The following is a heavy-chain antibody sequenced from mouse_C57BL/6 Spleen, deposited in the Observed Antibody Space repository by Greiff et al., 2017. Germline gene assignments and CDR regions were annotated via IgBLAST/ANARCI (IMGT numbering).Heavy chain of an antibody. CDR2: IDPSDSET. CDR3: ARSYGSSYWYFDV. Sequence: QVQLQQPGAELVRPGSSVKMSCKASGYTFTSYWMHWVKQRPIQGLEWIGNIDPSDSETNYNQKFKDKATLTVDKSSSTAYMQLSSLTSEDSAVYYCARSYGSSYWYFDVWGTGTTVTVSS. CDR1: GYTFTSYW. V-gene: IGHV1-52*01. J-gene: IGHJ1*03. D-gene: IGHD1-1*01.